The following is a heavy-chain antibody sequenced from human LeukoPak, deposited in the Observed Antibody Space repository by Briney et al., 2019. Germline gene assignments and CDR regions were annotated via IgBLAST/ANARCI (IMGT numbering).Heavy chain of an antibody. D-gene: IGHD3-3*01. V-gene: IGHV4-30-2*01. J-gene: IGHJ4*02. CDR1: GGSISSGGYS. CDR3: ARGGYYDFWGGYQTFDY. CDR2: IYHSGST. Sequence: PSETLSLTCAVSGGSISSGGYSWSWIRQPPGKGLEWIGYIYHSGSTYYNPSLKSRVTISVDRSKNQFSLKLSSVTAADTAVYYCARGGYYDFWGGYQTFDYWGQGTLVTVSS.